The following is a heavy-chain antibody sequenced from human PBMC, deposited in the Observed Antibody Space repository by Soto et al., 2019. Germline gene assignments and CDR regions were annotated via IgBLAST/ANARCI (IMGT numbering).Heavy chain of an antibody. CDR1: GYTFTSYA. J-gene: IGHJ6*03. CDR3: ARNGGSGRKYYYYYYMDV. CDR2: INAGNGNT. D-gene: IGHD3-10*01. V-gene: IGHV1-3*01. Sequence: QVQLVQSGAEVKKPGASVKVSCKASGYTFTSYAMHWVRQAPGQRLEWMGWINAGNGNTKYSQKFQGRVTITRDTSASTAYMELSSLRSEDTAVYYCARNGGSGRKYYYYYYMDVWGKGTTVTVFS.